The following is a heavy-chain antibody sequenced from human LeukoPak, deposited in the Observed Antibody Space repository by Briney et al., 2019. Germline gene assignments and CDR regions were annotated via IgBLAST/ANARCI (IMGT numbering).Heavy chain of an antibody. J-gene: IGHJ5*02. CDR1: GGSISSSSYY. CDR3: ARDKWDNSGWFDT. Sequence: SETLSLTCTVSGGSISSSSYYWGWIRQPPGKGLEWIGNIYYNGRTYYNPSLKSRVTISVDTSKNQFSLRLSSVTAADTAVYYCARDKWDNSGWFDTWGQGTLVTVSS. CDR2: IYYNGRT. D-gene: IGHD1/OR15-1a*01. V-gene: IGHV4-39*07.